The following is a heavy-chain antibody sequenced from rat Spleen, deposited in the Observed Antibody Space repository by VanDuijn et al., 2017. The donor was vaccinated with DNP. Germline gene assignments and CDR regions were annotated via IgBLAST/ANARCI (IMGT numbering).Heavy chain of an antibody. Sequence: EVQLQESGSGLVKPSQSLSLTCSVTGYSITSNYWGWIRKFPGNKLEYIGHISYSGSTNYNPSLKSRFSITRDTSKNHFFLHLNSVTTEDTATYYCARWTRYFDYWGQGVMVTVSS. CDR1: GYSITSNY. D-gene: IGHD1-7*01. CDR3: ARWTRYFDY. V-gene: IGHV3-1*01. J-gene: IGHJ2*01. CDR2: ISYSGST.